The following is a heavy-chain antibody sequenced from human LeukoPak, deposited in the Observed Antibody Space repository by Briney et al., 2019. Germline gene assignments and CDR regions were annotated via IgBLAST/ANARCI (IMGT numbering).Heavy chain of an antibody. J-gene: IGHJ4*02. CDR1: GGSISSGSYY. V-gene: IGHV4-61*02. D-gene: IGHD3-16*01. Sequence: SQTLSLTCTVSGGSISSGSYYWSWIRQPAGKGLEWIGRIYTSGSTNYNPSLKSRVTISVDTSKNQFSLKLSSVTAADTAVYYCTRGAGWLIDYWGQGILVTVSS. CDR2: IYTSGST. CDR3: TRGAGWLIDY.